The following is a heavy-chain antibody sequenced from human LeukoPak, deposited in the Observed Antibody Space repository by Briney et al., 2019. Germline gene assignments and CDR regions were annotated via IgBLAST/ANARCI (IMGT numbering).Heavy chain of an antibody. CDR2: ISGDGNAK. D-gene: IGHD2/OR15-2a*01. CDR1: GFSFSSYS. V-gene: IGHV3-48*01. CDR3: ARDYVYAFDY. J-gene: IGHJ4*02. Sequence: WGSLRLSCAASGFSFSSYSINWVRQAPGKGLEWVSYISGDGNAKHYTDSVKGRFTISRDNAKNALYLQMNSLRAEDTAVYFCARDYVYAFDYWGQGAPFTVSS.